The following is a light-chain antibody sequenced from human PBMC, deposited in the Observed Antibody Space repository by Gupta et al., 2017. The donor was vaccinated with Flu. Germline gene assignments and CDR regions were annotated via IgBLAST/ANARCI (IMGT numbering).Light chain of an antibody. Sequence: DIHVTQSPSIVSASVGDRVTITCRASQTIDNWLAWYQQKPGKAPKLLIYRASGLESGVPSRFGGVGSGTEYTLTISSLQPDDVATYYCQHYYGYVWTFGQGTKVEIK. V-gene: IGKV1-5*03. CDR1: QTIDNW. J-gene: IGKJ1*01. CDR2: RAS. CDR3: QHYYGYVWT.